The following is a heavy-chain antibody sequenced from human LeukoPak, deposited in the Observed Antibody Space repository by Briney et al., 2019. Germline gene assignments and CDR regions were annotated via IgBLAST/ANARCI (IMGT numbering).Heavy chain of an antibody. Sequence: SETLSLTCGVSGGSIISSSYYWGWIRQPPGKGLEWIASMFYSGNTYYNPSLKSRVTMSVDTTENQFSLKLSSVTAADTAVYYCARHVVGNYDLLSFDYWGEGSLVTVSS. J-gene: IGHJ4*02. CDR2: MFYSGNT. D-gene: IGHD2-21*01. V-gene: IGHV4-39*01. CDR3: ARHVVGNYDLLSFDY. CDR1: GGSIISSSYY.